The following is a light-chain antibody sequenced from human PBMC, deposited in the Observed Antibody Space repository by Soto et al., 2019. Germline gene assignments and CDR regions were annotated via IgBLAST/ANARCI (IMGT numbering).Light chain of an antibody. Sequence: QSVLTQPASVSGSPGQSITISCTGTSSDVGGYNYVSWYQQHQGKAPKLMIYDVSNRPSGVSNRFSGSKSGNTASLTISGLQAEDEADYYCSSYTSSSTLVFGGGTKLTVL. CDR2: DVS. CDR1: SSDVGGYNY. CDR3: SSYTSSSTLV. V-gene: IGLV2-14*01. J-gene: IGLJ2*01.